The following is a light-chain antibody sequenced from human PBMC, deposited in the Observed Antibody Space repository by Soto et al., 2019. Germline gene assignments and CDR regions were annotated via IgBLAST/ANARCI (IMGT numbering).Light chain of an antibody. CDR3: QHFGNSLWT. Sequence: EIVLTQSPGTLSLSAGERATLSCRASQSITNNYLAWYQQKPGQAPRLLIYGASSRAIHTPDRFSGSGSGTDFTLTISGLEPEDFAVYYCQHFGNSLWTFGQGTKVDIK. CDR1: QSITNNY. V-gene: IGKV3-20*01. CDR2: GAS. J-gene: IGKJ1*01.